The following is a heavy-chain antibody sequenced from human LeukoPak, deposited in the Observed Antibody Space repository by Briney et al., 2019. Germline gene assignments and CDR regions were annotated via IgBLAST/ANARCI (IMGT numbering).Heavy chain of an antibody. CDR2: VYYTGTT. J-gene: IGHJ5*02. V-gene: IGHV4-59*11. Sequence: SETLSLTCSVSGDSIISQYWSWIRQPPGKGLEWIGYVYYTGTTNYNPSLESRVTISVDTSKNQFSLKLSSVTAADTAVYYCARDRRYYDTTGSPLGWFDPWGQGTLVTVSS. CDR1: GDSIISQY. CDR3: ARDRRYYDTTGSPLGWFDP. D-gene: IGHD3-22*01.